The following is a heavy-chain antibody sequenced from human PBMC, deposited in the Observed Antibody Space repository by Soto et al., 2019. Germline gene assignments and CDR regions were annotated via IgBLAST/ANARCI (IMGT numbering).Heavy chain of an antibody. CDR1: GGSFSGYY. J-gene: IGHJ4*02. CDR3: VRGVFIVDSSGYHLPDDY. CDR2: INHSGST. V-gene: IGHV4-34*01. Sequence: SETLSLTCAVYGGSFSGYYWSWIRQPPGKGLEWIGEINHSGSTNYNPSLKSRVTISVDTSKNQFSLKLSSVTAADTAVYYCVRGVFIVDSSGYHLPDDYWGQGTLVTVSS. D-gene: IGHD3-22*01.